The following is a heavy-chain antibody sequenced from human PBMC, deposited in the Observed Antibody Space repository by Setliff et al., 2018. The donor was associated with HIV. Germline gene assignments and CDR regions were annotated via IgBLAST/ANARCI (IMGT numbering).Heavy chain of an antibody. V-gene: IGHV4-39*01. CDR3: ARHKSQPYYFDY. J-gene: IGHJ4*02. Sequence: SETLSLTCTVSGGSISSNNYFWGWIRQPPEKGLEWIGSIYYSGSTYYNPSLKSRVTISVDTSKNQFSLKLSSVTAADTAVYYCARHKSQPYYFDYWGQGTLVTVSS. CDR2: IYYSGST. CDR1: GGSISSNNYF.